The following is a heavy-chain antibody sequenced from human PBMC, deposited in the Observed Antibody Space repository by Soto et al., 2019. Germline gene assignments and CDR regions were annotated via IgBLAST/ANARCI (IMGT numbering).Heavy chain of an antibody. CDR3: ARAPSGYYFDN. D-gene: IGHD3-10*01. CDR1: GYTFTSYA. V-gene: IGHV1-3*04. J-gene: IGHJ4*02. Sequence: QVQLVQSGAEVKKPGASVKLSCKASGYTFTSYAIHWVRQAPGQRLECMGWINTDNGNTKYSQKFQGRVTITRDTSASTAYMELSSLTSEDTAVYFCARAPSGYYFDNWGQGTLVPVSS. CDR2: INTDNGNT.